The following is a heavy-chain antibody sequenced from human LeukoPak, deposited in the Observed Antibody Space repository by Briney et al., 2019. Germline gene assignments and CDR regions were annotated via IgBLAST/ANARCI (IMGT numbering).Heavy chain of an antibody. CDR2: IYYSGST. V-gene: IGHV4-59*01. J-gene: IGHJ3*02. CDR1: GGSISSYY. CDR3: ARFLLRWSDGYNFNAFDI. Sequence: SETLSLTCTVSGGSISSYYWSWIRQPPGKGLEWIGYIYYSGSTNYNPSLKSRVTIPVDTSKNQFSLKLSSVTAADTAVYYCARFLLRWSDGYNFNAFDIWGQGTMVTVSS. D-gene: IGHD5-24*01.